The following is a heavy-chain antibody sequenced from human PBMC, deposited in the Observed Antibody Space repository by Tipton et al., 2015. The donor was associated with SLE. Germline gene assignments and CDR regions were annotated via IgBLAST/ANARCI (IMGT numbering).Heavy chain of an antibody. V-gene: IGHV4-59*12. CDR3: ARGPDYSNYYFYRMDV. CDR2: FYFSGSS. CDR1: GVSISTYY. Sequence: TLSLTCSVSGVSISTYYWSWIRQSPGKGLEWIGFFYFSGSSQYNPSLKSRVAISLDKSNNHFSLRLSSLTAADTAVYYCARGPDYSNYYFYRMDVWGQGTTVTVSS. J-gene: IGHJ6*02. D-gene: IGHD4-11*01.